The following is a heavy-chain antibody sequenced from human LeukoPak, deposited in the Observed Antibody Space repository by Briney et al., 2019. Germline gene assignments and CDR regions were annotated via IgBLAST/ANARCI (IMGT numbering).Heavy chain of an antibody. CDR3: VRDPPNDFWSGYWFDP. D-gene: IGHD3-3*01. CDR2: ISGSGGST. V-gene: IGHV3-23*01. J-gene: IGHJ5*02. Sequence: GSLRLSCAASGFTFSSYAMSWVRQAPGKGLEWVSAISGSGGSTYYADSVKGRFTISRDNAKNTLFLQMNSLRAEDTAVYYCVRDPPNDFWSGYWFDPWGQGTLVTVSS. CDR1: GFTFSSYA.